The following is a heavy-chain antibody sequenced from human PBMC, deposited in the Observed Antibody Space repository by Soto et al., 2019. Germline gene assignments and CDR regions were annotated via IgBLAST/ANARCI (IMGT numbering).Heavy chain of an antibody. D-gene: IGHD3-22*01. CDR3: ARELSYYYDSSGPFDY. Sequence: LSLTCTVSGGSISSGGYYWSWIRQHPGKGLEWIGYIYYSGSTYYNPSLKSRVTISVDTSKNQFSLKLSSVTAADTAVYYCARELSYYYDSSGPFDYWGQGTLVTVSS. J-gene: IGHJ4*02. V-gene: IGHV4-31*03. CDR1: GGSISSGGYY. CDR2: IYYSGST.